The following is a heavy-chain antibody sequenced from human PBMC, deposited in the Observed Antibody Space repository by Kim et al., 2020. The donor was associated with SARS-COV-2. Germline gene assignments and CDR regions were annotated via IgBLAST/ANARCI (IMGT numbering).Heavy chain of an antibody. V-gene: IGHV4-34*01. J-gene: IGHJ4*02. CDR3: HSSRGSSGYDRLVRFDY. Sequence: SETLSLTCAVYGGSFSGYYWSWIRQPPGKGLEWIGEINHSGSTNYNPSLKSRVTISVDTSKNQFSLKLSSVTAADTAVYYCHSSRGSSGYDRLVRFDYWGQGTLVTVSS. D-gene: IGHD3-22*01. CDR2: INHSGST. CDR1: GGSFSGYY.